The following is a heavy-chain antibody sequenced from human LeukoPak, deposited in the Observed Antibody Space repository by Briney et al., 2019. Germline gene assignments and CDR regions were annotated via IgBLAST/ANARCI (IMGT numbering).Heavy chain of an antibody. CDR1: GFTFSSYS. CDR2: ISSSSYI. V-gene: IGHV3-21*01. CDR3: ARDRIVLVTATFDY. D-gene: IGHD2-21*02. J-gene: IGHJ4*02. Sequence: GGSLRLSCAASGFTFSSYSMNWVRQAPGKGLEWVSSISSSSYIYYADSVKGRFTISRDNAKNSLYLQMNSLRAEDTAVYYCARDRIVLVTATFDYWGQGTLVTVSS.